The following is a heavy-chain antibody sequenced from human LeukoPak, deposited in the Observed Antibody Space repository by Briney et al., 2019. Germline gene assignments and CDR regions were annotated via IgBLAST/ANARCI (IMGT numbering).Heavy chain of an antibody. CDR2: ISGSGGST. CDR1: GFTFSSYA. D-gene: IGHD5-12*01. V-gene: IGHV3-23*01. CDR3: AKGRVVATTPDSTYYYYGMDV. J-gene: IGHJ6*02. Sequence: GRSLRLSCAASGFTFSSYAMSWVRQAPGKGLEWVSAISGSGGSTYYADSVKGRFTISRDNSKNTLYLQMNSLRAEDTAVYYCAKGRVVATTPDSTYYYYGMDVWGQGTTVTVSS.